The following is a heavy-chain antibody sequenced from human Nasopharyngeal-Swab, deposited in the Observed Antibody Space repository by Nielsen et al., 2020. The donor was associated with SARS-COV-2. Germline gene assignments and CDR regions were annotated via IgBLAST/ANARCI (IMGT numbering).Heavy chain of an antibody. CDR2: IYYSGST. V-gene: IGHV4-39*01. J-gene: IGHJ3*02. Sequence: RQAPGKGLEWIGSIYYSGSTYYNQSLKSRVTISVDTSTNQFSLKLSSVTAADTAVYYCASNSMVLYPTSGAFDIWGQGTMVTVSS. D-gene: IGHD3-10*01. CDR3: ASNSMVLYPTSGAFDI.